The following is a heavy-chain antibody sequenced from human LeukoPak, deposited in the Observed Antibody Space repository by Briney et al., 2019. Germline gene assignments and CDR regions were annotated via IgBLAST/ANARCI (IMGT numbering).Heavy chain of an antibody. D-gene: IGHD6-6*01. V-gene: IGHV6-1*01. J-gene: IGHJ4*02. Sequence: SQTLSLTCAISGDSVSSNIAAWNWIRQSPLRGLEWLGRTYYRSKWCNDYAVSVKSRIAINPDTSKNQFSLQLNSVTPEDTAVYYCARDIGSSRPFDYWGRGTLVTVSS. CDR3: ARDIGSSRPFDY. CDR1: GDSVSSNIAA. CDR2: TYYRSKWCN.